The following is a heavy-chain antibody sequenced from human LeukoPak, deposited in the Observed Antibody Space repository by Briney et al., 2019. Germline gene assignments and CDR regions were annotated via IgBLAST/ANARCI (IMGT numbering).Heavy chain of an antibody. D-gene: IGHD1-26*01. V-gene: IGHV3-30*04. CDR2: ISYDGSNK. J-gene: IGHJ5*02. CDR1: GFTFSSYA. Sequence: GRSLRLSCAASGFTFSSYAMHWVRQAPGKGLEWVAVISYDGSNKYYADSVKGRFTIPRDNSKNTLYLQMNSLRAEDTAVYYCARDYGSRRFDPWGQGTLVTVSS. CDR3: ARDYGSRRFDP.